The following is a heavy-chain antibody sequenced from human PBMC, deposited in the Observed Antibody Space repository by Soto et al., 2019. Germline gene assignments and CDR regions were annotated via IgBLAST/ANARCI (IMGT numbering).Heavy chain of an antibody. CDR2: ISAYNGNT. V-gene: IGHV1-18*04. CDR1: GYTFTSYG. CDR3: ARDCSSTSCYAHYYYGMDV. Sequence: GASVKVSCKASGYTFTSYGISWVRQAPGQGLEWMGWISAYNGNTNYAQKLQGRVTMTTDTSTSTAYMELRSLRSDDTAVYYCARDCSSTSCYAHYYYGMDVWGQGTTVTSP. J-gene: IGHJ6*02. D-gene: IGHD2-2*01.